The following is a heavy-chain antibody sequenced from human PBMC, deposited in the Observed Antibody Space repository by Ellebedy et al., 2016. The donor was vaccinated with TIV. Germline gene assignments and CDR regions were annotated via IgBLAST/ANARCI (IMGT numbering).Heavy chain of an antibody. J-gene: IGHJ4*02. CDR1: GFTFSDFY. Sequence: GGSLRLSXAASGFTFSDFYMSWIRQAPGQGLEWVSYISGSGSTIYYADSVKGRFTISRDNAKNSLYLQMNSLRAEDTAVYYCATNCGGDCYSLWVYWGQGTLVTVSS. D-gene: IGHD2-21*02. CDR3: ATNCGGDCYSLWVY. CDR2: ISGSGSTI. V-gene: IGHV3-11*01.